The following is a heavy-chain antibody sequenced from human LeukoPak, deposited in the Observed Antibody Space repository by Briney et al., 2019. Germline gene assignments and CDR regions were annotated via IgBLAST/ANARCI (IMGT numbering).Heavy chain of an antibody. J-gene: IGHJ4*02. CDR3: ARDLNYDSAY. Sequence: PGGSVRLSCAASGFTVSSNYMSWVRQAPGKGLEWVSVIYSGGSTYYADSVKGRFTISRDNSKNTVYLQMNSLRAEDTAVYYCARDLNYDSAYWGQGTLVTVSS. D-gene: IGHD3-22*01. CDR2: IYSGGST. V-gene: IGHV3-53*01. CDR1: GFTVSSNY.